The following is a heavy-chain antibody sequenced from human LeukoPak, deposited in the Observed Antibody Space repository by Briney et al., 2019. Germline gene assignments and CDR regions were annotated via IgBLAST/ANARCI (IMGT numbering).Heavy chain of an antibody. V-gene: IGHV4-61*02. CDR2: IYTSGST. CDR1: GGSISSGSSY. Sequence: PSQTLSLTCTVSGGSISSGSSYWSWIRQPAGKGLEWIGRIYTSGSTNYNPSLKSRVTISVDTSKNQFSLKLSSVTAADTAVYYCARTRGYFDLWGRGTLVTVSS. CDR3: ARTRGYFDL. J-gene: IGHJ2*01.